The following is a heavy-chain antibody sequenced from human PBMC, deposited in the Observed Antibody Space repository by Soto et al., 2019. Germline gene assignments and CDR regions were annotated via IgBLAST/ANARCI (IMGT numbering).Heavy chain of an antibody. Sequence: PGGSLRLSCSASGFTFSSYAMHWVRQAPGKGLEYVAAISSNGGSTYYADSVKGRFTISRDNSKNTLYLQMSSLRAEDTAVYYCVKDSLPDPFYYYYCGMDVWGQGTTVTVSS. J-gene: IGHJ6*02. CDR2: ISSNGGST. CDR1: GFTFSSYA. CDR3: VKDSLPDPFYYYYCGMDV. V-gene: IGHV3-64D*08.